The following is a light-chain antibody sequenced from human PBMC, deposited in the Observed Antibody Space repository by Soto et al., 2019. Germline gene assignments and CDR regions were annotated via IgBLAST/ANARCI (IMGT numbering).Light chain of an antibody. CDR2: DVS. J-gene: IGLJ1*01. V-gene: IGLV2-14*01. Sequence: QSALTQPASVSGSPGQSITISCTGTSSDVGGYNYVSWYQQHPGKAPKLMIYDVSNRPSGVSNRFSGSKSGNTASLTISGLQAEDGADYYCSSYTSSSTSEVFGTGTKLTVL. CDR1: SSDVGGYNY. CDR3: SSYTSSSTSEV.